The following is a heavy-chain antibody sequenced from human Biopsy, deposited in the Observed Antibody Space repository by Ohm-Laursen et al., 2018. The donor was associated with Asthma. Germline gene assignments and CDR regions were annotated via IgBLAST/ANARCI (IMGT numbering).Heavy chain of an antibody. D-gene: IGHD3-10*01. CDR3: ARDMGAGPNQPPSGSGSSHLYGMDV. J-gene: IGHJ6*02. V-gene: IGHV3-9*01. Sequence: SLRLSCTASGSSFDDYAMFWVRQAPGKGLEWVSGISWNSGTIGYADSVKGRFTISRDNAKNSLYLQMNSLGTEDTAVYYCARDMGAGPNQPPSGSGSSHLYGMDVWGQGTTVTVSS. CDR2: ISWNSGTI. CDR1: GSSFDDYA.